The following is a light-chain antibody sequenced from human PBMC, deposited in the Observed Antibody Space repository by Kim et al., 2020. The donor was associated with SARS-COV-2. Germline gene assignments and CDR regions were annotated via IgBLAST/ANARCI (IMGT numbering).Light chain of an antibody. Sequence: SAFVGDRVTITCRASQSVNRWLAWHQQKPGKAPKLLIHKASLLKRGVPSRFSGSESGTEFTLTISSLQPDDSATYYCQQYSTYSGSFGQGTKLEI. CDR2: KAS. CDR1: QSVNRW. J-gene: IGKJ2*03. CDR3: QQYSTYSGS. V-gene: IGKV1-5*03.